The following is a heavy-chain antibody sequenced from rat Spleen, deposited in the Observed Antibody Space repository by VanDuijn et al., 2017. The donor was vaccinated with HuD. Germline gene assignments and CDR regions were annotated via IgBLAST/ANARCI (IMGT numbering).Heavy chain of an antibody. CDR2: IDYDGSSI. J-gene: IGHJ2*01. D-gene: IGHD1-2*01. Sequence: EVQLVESGGGLVQPGRSLKLSCVASGFTFNNYWMTWIRQAPGKGLEWVASIDYDGSSIYYRDSVKGRFTVSRDNAKSSLYLQMDSLRSEDTATYYCSTPKFITIAATFDYWGQGVMVTVSS. V-gene: IGHV5-31*01. CDR1: GFTFNNYW. CDR3: STPKFITIAATFDY.